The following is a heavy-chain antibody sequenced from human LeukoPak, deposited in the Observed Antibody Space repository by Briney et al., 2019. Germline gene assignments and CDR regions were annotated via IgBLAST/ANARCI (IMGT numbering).Heavy chain of an antibody. CDR3: ARDRRVTTYYYGSGIVWFDY. D-gene: IGHD3-10*01. J-gene: IGHJ4*02. CDR2: IRSKTNSYAT. CDR1: GFTFSGSA. V-gene: IGHV3-73*01. Sequence: GGSLKLSCAASGFTFSGSAMHWVRQASGKGLEWVGRIRSKTNSYATAYAASVKGRFTISRDNAKNSLYLQMNSLRAEDTAVYYCARDRRVTTYYYGSGIVWFDYWGQGTLVTVSS.